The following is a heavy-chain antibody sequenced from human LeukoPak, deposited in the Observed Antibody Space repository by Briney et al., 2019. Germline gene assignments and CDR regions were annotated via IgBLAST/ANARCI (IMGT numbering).Heavy chain of an antibody. CDR1: GFIFSSYW. Sequence: GGSLRLSCAASGFIFSSYWMNWVRQAPGKGLEWVAFIRYDGSDKSYADSVKGRFTISRDNSENTLYLQINSLRVEDTAVYYCAKDTPTTGYHLDSWGQGTLVTVSS. CDR3: AKDTPTTGYHLDS. J-gene: IGHJ4*02. D-gene: IGHD1-1*01. CDR2: IRYDGSDK. V-gene: IGHV3-30*02.